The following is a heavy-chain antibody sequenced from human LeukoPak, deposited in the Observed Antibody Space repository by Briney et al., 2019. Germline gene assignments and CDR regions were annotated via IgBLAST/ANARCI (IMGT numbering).Heavy chain of an antibody. Sequence: ASVKVSCKASGYTFTSYGISWVRQAPGQGLEWMGWISAYNGNTNYAQKLQGRVTITADKSTSTAYMELSSLRSEDTAVYYCAREGGDGGSCYSFHCFDYWGQGTLVTVSS. CDR3: AREGGDGGSCYSFHCFDY. D-gene: IGHD2-15*01. V-gene: IGHV1-18*01. J-gene: IGHJ4*02. CDR2: ISAYNGNT. CDR1: GYTFTSYG.